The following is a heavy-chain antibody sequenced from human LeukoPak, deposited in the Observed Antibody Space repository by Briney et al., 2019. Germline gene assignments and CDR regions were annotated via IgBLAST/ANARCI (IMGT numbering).Heavy chain of an antibody. CDR2: IRRKSYGGTT. V-gene: IGHV3-49*05. J-gene: IGHJ4*02. Sequence: KTGGSLRLSCTASGFTFGDYAMSWYRQAPGQGLEWVGFIRRKSYGGTTEYAAPVKGRFTILRDDSKSIAYLQMNSLKTEDTAVYYCTRGGENWNRRGDYWGQGTLVTVSS. D-gene: IGHD1-1*01. CDR1: GFTFGDYA. CDR3: TRGGENWNRRGDY.